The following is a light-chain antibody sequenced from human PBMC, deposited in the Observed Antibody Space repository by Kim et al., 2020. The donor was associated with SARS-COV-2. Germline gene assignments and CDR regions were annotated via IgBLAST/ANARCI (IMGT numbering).Light chain of an antibody. CDR1: NKNVGNQG. CDR3: SAWDSSLSAWV. Sequence: PTDTLTCTGNNKNVGNQGAAWLQQHQGHPPKLLSYRDNNRPSGISERLSASRSGNTASLTITGLQPEDEADYYCSAWDSSLSAWVFGGGTKLTVL. V-gene: IGLV10-54*01. J-gene: IGLJ3*02. CDR2: RDN.